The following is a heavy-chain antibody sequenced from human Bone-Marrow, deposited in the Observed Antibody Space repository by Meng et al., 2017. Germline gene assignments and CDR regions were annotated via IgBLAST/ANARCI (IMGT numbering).Heavy chain of an antibody. CDR1: GGSFSGYY. CDR2: INHSGST. Sequence: GSLSLTCAVYGGSFSGYYWSWIRQPPGKGLEWIGEINHSGSTNYNPSLKSRVTISVDTSKNQFSLKLCSVAAADTAVYYCARGRWDGYCSGGSCYLLDYWGQGTLVTVSS. CDR3: ARGRWDGYCSGGSCYLLDY. V-gene: IGHV4-34*01. J-gene: IGHJ4*02. D-gene: IGHD2-15*01.